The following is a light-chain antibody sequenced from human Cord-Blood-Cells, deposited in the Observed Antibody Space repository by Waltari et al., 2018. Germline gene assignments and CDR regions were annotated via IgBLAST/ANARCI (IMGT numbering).Light chain of an antibody. J-gene: IGKJ5*01. V-gene: IGKV1-33*01. CDR2: DAS. CDR1: QDISNY. CDR3: QQNDNLPIT. Sequence: DIQMTQSPFSLSASVVDSVTITCQASQDISNYLNWYQQKPGKAPKLLIYDASNLETGVPSRFSGSGSGTDFTFTISSLQPEDISTYYCQQNDNLPITFGQGTRLEIK.